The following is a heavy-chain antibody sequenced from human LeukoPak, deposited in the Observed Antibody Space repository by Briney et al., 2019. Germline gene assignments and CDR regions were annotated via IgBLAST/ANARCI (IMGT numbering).Heavy chain of an antibody. Sequence: SETLSLTCTVSGDSISTYYWSWIRQPPGKGLEYIGYIYSSDTTNYNPSLKSRVTILVDTSKNQFSLRLSSVTAADTAVYYCARGPVGSSGWFFDYWGQGNLVTVSS. J-gene: IGHJ4*02. CDR2: IYSSDTT. D-gene: IGHD6-19*01. V-gene: IGHV4-59*01. CDR3: ARGPVGSSGWFFDY. CDR1: GDSISTYY.